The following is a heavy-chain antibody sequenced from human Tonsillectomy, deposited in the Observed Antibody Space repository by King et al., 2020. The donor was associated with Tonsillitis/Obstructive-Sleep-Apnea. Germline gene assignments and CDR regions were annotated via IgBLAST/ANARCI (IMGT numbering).Heavy chain of an antibody. CDR1: GGSISSYY. CDR2: IDYSGST. V-gene: IGHV4-59*12. Sequence: VQLQESGPGLVKPSETLSLTCTVSGGSISSYYWSWIRQPPGKGLAWIGYIDYSGSTNYNPSLKSRVTISVDTSKIKFSLRLSSVTAADTAVYYCAREGVNYSDYWGQGTLVTVSS. CDR3: AREGVNYSDY. J-gene: IGHJ4*02. D-gene: IGHD3-16*01.